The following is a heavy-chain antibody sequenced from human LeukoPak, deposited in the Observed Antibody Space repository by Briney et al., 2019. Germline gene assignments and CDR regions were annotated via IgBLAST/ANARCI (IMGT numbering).Heavy chain of an antibody. CDR3: ATGGTYSSGP. D-gene: IGHD3-22*01. J-gene: IGHJ5*02. Sequence: GGSLRLSCAASGFTFSSYAMSWVRQAPGKGLEWVATINPDGSAQYYVDSVRGVFTISRDNAKNSLFLQINSLSAEDTAVYYCATGGTYSSGPWGQGTLVTVSS. CDR1: GFTFSSYA. V-gene: IGHV3-7*01. CDR2: INPDGSAQ.